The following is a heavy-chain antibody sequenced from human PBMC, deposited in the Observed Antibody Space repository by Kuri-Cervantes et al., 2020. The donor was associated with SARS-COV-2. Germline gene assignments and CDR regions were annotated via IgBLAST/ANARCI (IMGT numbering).Heavy chain of an antibody. Sequence: ASVKVSCKASGYTFTSYGISWVRQAPGQGLEWMGWISAYNGNTNYAQKFQGRVTITADESTSTAYMELRSLRSDDTAVYYCARDRGSSGWSWVYYYYGMDVWGQGTTVTVSS. CDR1: GYTFTSYG. CDR3: ARDRGSSGWSWVYYYYGMDV. D-gene: IGHD6-19*01. CDR2: ISAYNGNT. J-gene: IGHJ6*02. V-gene: IGHV1-18*01.